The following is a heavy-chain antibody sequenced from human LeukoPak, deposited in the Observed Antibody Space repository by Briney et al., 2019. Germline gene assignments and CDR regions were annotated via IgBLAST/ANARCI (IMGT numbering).Heavy chain of an antibody. Sequence: NTSETLSLTCTVSGGSISSYYWSWIRQPPGKGLECIGYIYYTGSTNYNPSLKSRVTISVDTSKNQFSLKLSSVTAADTAVYYCARDRAYFDYWGQGALVTVSS. V-gene: IGHV4-59*01. J-gene: IGHJ4*02. CDR2: IYYTGST. CDR3: ARDRAYFDY. CDR1: GGSISSYY.